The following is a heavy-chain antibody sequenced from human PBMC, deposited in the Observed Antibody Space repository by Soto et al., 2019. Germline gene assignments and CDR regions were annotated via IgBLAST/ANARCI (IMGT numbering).Heavy chain of an antibody. V-gene: IGHV3-30*18. CDR2: ISYDGSNK. CDR1: GFTFSSYG. J-gene: IGHJ4*02. D-gene: IGHD6-19*01. CDR3: AKAELRIAVAGSQVDY. Sequence: VGSLRLSCAASGFTFSSYGMHWVRQAPGKGLEWVAVISYDGSNKYYADSVKGRFTISRDNSKNTLYLQMNSLRAEDTAVYYCAKAELRIAVAGSQVDYWGQGTLVTVSS.